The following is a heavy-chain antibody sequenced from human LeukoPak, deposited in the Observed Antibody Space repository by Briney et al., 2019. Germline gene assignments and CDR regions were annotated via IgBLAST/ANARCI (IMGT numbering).Heavy chain of an antibody. CDR3: ASGRHDFLH. Sequence: GGPLSLSWEAPGLVFSTFWFSWAGKPPGKGLEWVANINLDGTEEHYVDSFLKGRFTISRDNAKNSLYLQMNDLRVEDTAVYYCASGRHDFLHWGQGTLVTVSS. D-gene: IGHD3/OR15-3a*01. CDR2: INLDGTEE. CDR1: GLVFSTFW. V-gene: IGHV3-7*01. J-gene: IGHJ4*02.